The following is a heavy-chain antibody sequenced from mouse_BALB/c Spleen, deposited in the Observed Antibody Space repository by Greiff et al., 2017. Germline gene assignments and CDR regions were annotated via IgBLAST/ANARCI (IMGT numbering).Heavy chain of an antibody. Sequence: EVQLVESGGGLVQPGGSLKLSCAASGFTFSSYGMSWVRQTPDKRLELVATINSNGGSTYYPDSVKGRFTISRDNAKNTLYLQMSSLKSEDTAMYYCARRDLFFAYWGQGTLVTVSA. CDR2: INSNGGST. CDR1: GFTFSSYG. CDR3: ARRDLFFAY. V-gene: IGHV5-6-3*01. D-gene: IGHD3-3*01. J-gene: IGHJ3*01.